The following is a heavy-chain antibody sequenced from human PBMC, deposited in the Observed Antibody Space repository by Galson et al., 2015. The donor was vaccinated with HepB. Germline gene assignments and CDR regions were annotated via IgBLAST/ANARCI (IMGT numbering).Heavy chain of an antibody. CDR3: ARGGVATIGGPTFDY. CDR2: IIPYSANT. V-gene: IGHV1-18*01. D-gene: IGHD5-24*01. CDR1: GYTFTRHG. Sequence: SVKVSCKASGYTFTRHGISWVRQAPGQGLEWMGWIIPYSANTNYAQRLQGRVTMITDTSTSTAYMELRSLRSDDTAVYYCARGGVATIGGPTFDYWGQGTLVTVSS. J-gene: IGHJ4*02.